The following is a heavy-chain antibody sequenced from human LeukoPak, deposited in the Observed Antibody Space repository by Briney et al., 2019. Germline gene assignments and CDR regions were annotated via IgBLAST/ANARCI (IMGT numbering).Heavy chain of an antibody. V-gene: IGHV4-59*08. CDR1: GGSFSSYY. D-gene: IGHD6-6*01. CDR3: ARQWPLYSSSYYYYYGMDV. CDR2: ISYSGST. J-gene: IGHJ6*02. Sequence: SETLSLTCTVSGGSFSSYYWSWIRQPPGKGLEWIGYISYSGSTNYNPSLKSRVTISVDTSKNQFSLKLSSVTAADTAVYYCARQWPLYSSSYYYYYGMDVWGQGTTVTVSS.